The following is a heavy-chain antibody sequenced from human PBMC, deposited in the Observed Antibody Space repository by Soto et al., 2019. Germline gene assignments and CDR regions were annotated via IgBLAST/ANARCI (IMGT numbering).Heavy chain of an antibody. J-gene: IGHJ6*02. CDR1: GFRLSNHF. D-gene: IGHD3-10*01. CDR2: IKEDGREK. Sequence: PGGSLRLSCVASGFRLSNHFMNWVRQAPGKGLEWVATIKEDGREKYYVESVEGRFTISRDNAKNSLYLEVSNVRDGDTAVYYCARPRFRGMDVCGQGTTVTVSS. V-gene: IGHV3-7*03. CDR3: ARPRFRGMDV.